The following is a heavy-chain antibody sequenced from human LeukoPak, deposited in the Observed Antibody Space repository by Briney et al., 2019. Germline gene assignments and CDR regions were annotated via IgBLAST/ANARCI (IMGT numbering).Heavy chain of an antibody. CDR2: ISTSSNYI. CDR1: GFTFSRYS. V-gene: IGHV3-21*01. J-gene: IGHJ3*02. Sequence: GGSLRLSCAASGFTFSRYSMNWVRQAPGKGLEWVSSISTSSNYIYYADSVKGRFTISRDNAKNSLYLQMNSLRAEDTAVYYCARGYYYDPDAFDIWGQGTMVTVSS. CDR3: ARGYYYDPDAFDI. D-gene: IGHD3-22*01.